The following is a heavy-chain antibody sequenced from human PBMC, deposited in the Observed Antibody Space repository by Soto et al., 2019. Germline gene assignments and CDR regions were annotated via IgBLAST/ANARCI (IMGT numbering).Heavy chain of an antibody. CDR1: GFGFSGYW. V-gene: IGHV3-7*01. J-gene: IGHJ3*02. CDR2: IKQDGSEK. CDR3: ARGDYFYDSGGYFVDAFDI. Sequence: GGSLRLSCAASGFGFSGYWMSWVRQAPGKGLEWVANIKQDGSEKFYVDSVKGRFTISRDNVKNSLSLQMNSLRVEDTAVYYCARGDYFYDSGGYFVDAFDIWGQGTMVTVSS. D-gene: IGHD3-22*01.